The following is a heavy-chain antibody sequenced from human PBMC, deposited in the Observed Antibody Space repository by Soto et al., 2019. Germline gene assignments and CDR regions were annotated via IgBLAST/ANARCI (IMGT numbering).Heavy chain of an antibody. Sequence: PSETLSLTCTVSGGSISSSSYYWGWIRQPPGKGLEWIGSIFYSGSTYYNPSLKSRVTISVDTSKNQFSLKLSSVTAADTAMYYCARRYGGNFDYWGQGTLVTVSS. D-gene: IGHD3-16*01. J-gene: IGHJ4*02. CDR3: ARRYGGNFDY. V-gene: IGHV4-39*01. CDR1: GGSISSSSYY. CDR2: IFYSGST.